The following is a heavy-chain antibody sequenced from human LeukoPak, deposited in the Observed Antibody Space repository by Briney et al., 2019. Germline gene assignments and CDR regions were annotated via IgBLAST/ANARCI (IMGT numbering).Heavy chain of an antibody. CDR3: GRGHWGLDY. D-gene: IGHD7-27*01. Sequence: GGSLRLSCVASGVTFSDYYISWIRQAPGKGLEWGSYISSSGRTIYEADSVKGRFTISRDNDKNSLSLQMNSLKAEDTAVYYCGRGHWGLDYWGQGALVTVSS. V-gene: IGHV3-11*04. CDR1: GVTFSDYY. J-gene: IGHJ4*02. CDR2: ISSSGRTI.